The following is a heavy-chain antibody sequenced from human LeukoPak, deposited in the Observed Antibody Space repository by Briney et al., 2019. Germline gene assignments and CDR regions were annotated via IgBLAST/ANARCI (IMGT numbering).Heavy chain of an antibody. CDR2: FDPDDGET. D-gene: IGHD4-11*01. CDR1: GYTLTELS. CDR3: ATGPLDYSNYEGGDYFDY. Sequence: ASVKVSCKVSGYTLTELSMHWVRQAPGKGHEWMGGFDPDDGETIYAQKFQGRVTMTEDTSTDTAYMELSSLRSEDTAVYYCATGPLDYSNYEGGDYFDYWGQGTLVTVSS. V-gene: IGHV1-24*01. J-gene: IGHJ4*02.